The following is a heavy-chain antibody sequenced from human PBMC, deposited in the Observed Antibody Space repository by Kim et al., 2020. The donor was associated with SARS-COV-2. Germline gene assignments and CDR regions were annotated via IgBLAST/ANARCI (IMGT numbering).Heavy chain of an antibody. V-gene: IGHV4-59*13. CDR3: ARHSGLPTWPIDY. J-gene: IGHJ4*02. D-gene: IGHD3-10*01. Sequence: SETLSLTCSVSGASISPSSWSWIRRAPGTGLEWIGYVAHNADTNYNPSLQSRLTISKDTSQNQVSLRLTSVTPADTAVYYCARHSGLPTWPIDYWGPGTLVTVS. CDR2: VAHNADT. CDR1: GASISPSS.